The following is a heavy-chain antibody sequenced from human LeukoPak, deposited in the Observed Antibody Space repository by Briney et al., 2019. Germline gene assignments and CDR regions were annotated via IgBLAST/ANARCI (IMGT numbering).Heavy chain of an antibody. CDR1: GFTFSSYS. Sequence: PGGSQRLSCAASGFTFSSYSMNWVRQAPGKGLEWVSYISSSSSTIYYADSVKGRFTISRDNAKNSLYLQMNSLRAEDTAVYYCARVLGMDIVVVPAAEDYWGQGTLVTVSS. J-gene: IGHJ4*02. CDR2: ISSSSSTI. V-gene: IGHV3-48*01. D-gene: IGHD2-2*03. CDR3: ARVLGMDIVVVPAAEDY.